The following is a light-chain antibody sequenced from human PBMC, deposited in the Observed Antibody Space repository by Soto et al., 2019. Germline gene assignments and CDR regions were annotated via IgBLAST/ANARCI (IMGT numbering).Light chain of an antibody. J-gene: IGKJ2*01. CDR2: KAS. V-gene: IGKV1-5*03. Sequence: DIQMTQSPSTLSASVGDRVTITCRASQSLTSWLAWYQQKPGKAPKLLIYKASSLESGVPSRFSGSGSGTDFTLTINGLQPEDFATYYWQQYKSYVYTFGQGTKLDLK. CDR1: QSLTSW. CDR3: QQYKSYVYT.